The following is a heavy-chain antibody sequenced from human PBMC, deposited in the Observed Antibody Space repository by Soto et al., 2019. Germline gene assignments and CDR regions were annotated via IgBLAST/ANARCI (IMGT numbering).Heavy chain of an antibody. V-gene: IGHV3-23*01. D-gene: IGHD1-1*01. CDR3: NLKSGGTQGYFNY. Sequence: EVQLLESGGGLVQRGGSQRLSCAASGFTFTSYVMSWVRQAPGKGLEWVAGISGGGSTAFYADSVKGRFTISRDNAKNTLVLQMDSLRAEDTAIYYCNLKSGGTQGYFNYWGQGTLVTVSS. CDR2: ISGGGSTA. J-gene: IGHJ4*02. CDR1: GFTFTSYV.